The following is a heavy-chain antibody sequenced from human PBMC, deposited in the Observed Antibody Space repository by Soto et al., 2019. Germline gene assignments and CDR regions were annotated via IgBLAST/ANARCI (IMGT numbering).Heavy chain of an antibody. CDR2: ISYDGSNK. CDR3: AKTTVTTGYYYGTDV. V-gene: IGHV3-30*18. D-gene: IGHD4-17*01. CDR1: GLTFSSYG. Sequence: PGGSLRLSCAASGLTFSSYGMHWVRQAPGKGLEWVAVISYDGSNKYYADSVKGRFTISRDNSKNTLYLQMNSLRAEDTVVYYCAKTTVTTGYYYGTDVWGQGTTVTVSS. J-gene: IGHJ6*02.